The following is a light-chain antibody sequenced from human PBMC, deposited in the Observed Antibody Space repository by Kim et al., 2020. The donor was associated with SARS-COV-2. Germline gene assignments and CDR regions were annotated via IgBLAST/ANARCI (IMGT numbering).Light chain of an antibody. CDR3: QQYGSSPRT. CDR1: QSVSSSY. Sequence: WSPGERSPLACRASQSVSSSYLAWYQQKPGQAPRLLIYGASSSATGIPDRFSGSGSGTDFTLTISRLEPEDFAVYYCQQYGSSPRTFGGGTKVEI. CDR2: GAS. V-gene: IGKV3-20*01. J-gene: IGKJ4*01.